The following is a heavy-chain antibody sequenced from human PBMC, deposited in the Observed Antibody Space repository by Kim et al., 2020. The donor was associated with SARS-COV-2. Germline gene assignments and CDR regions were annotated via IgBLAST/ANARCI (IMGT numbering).Heavy chain of an antibody. CDR3: AKDKRDFWSGYFSWFDP. V-gene: IGHV3-9*01. J-gene: IGHJ5*02. Sequence: VKGLFTIYRDNAKNSLYLQMNSLRAEDTALYYCAKDKRDFWSGYFSWFDPWGQGTLVTVSS. D-gene: IGHD3-3*01.